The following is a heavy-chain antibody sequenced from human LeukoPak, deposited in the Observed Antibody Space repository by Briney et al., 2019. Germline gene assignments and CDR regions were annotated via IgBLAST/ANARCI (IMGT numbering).Heavy chain of an antibody. D-gene: IGHD4-23*01. CDR1: GGSISSYY. V-gene: IGHV4-59*01. CDR3: ARSTNPHSIRWTNYFDY. Sequence: SETLSLTCTVSGGSISSYYCSWIRQPPGKGLEWIGYIYYSGSTNYNPSLKSRVTISVDTSKNQFSLKLSSVTAADTAVYYCARSTNPHSIRWTNYFDYWGQGTLVTVSS. J-gene: IGHJ4*02. CDR2: IYYSGST.